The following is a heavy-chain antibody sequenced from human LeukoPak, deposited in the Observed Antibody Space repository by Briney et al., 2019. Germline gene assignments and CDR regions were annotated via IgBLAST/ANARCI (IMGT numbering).Heavy chain of an antibody. D-gene: IGHD3-22*01. J-gene: IGHJ4*02. CDR1: GGSISSYY. V-gene: IGHV4-4*09. Sequence: SETLSLTCTVSGGSISSYYWSWIRQPPGKGLEWIGYIYTSGSTNYNPSLKSRVTISVDTSKNQFSLKLSSVTAADTAVYYCARSHYYDSSGYYVWGPGTLVTVSS. CDR3: ARSHYYDSSGYYV. CDR2: IYTSGST.